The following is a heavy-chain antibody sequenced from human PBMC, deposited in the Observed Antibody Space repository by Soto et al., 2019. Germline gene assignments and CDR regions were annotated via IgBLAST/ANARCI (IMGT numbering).Heavy chain of an antibody. V-gene: IGHV5-51*01. J-gene: IGHJ3*02. Sequence: GESLKISCKFSGYSFTSYWIGWVRQVPGKGLEWMGIIYPGDSDTRYSPSFQGHVTISADKSFTTAYLQWSSLKASDTAMYYCAQSPRLTEAFDIWGQGTMVTVSS. CDR1: GYSFTSYW. CDR3: AQSPRLTEAFDI. CDR2: IYPGDSDT.